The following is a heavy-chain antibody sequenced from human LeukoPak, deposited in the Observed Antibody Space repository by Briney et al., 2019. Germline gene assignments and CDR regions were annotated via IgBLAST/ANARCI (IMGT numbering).Heavy chain of an antibody. D-gene: IGHD2-15*01. CDR1: GFTFSDYY. V-gene: IGHV3-11*01. Sequence: GGSLRLSCAASGFTFSDYYMSWIRQAPGKGLEWVSFISSSGSTMYYADSMKGRFTISRDNAKNSVYLQMNSLRAEDTAVYYCARGLGYCSGGSCPRRAFDIWGQGTVVTVSS. CDR2: ISSSGSTM. CDR3: ARGLGYCSGGSCPRRAFDI. J-gene: IGHJ3*02.